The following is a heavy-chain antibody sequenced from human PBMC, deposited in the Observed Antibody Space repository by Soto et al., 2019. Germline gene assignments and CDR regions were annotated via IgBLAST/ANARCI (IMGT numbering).Heavy chain of an antibody. CDR1: GYPFTYYF. CDR3: ARELYSCGGDCPYYMDY. V-gene: IGHV1-46*01. J-gene: IGHJ4*02. D-gene: IGHD2-21*02. CDR2: ISLYHHST. Sequence: XSVKVSCKTSGYPFTYYFINLVRQAPGQGLEWMGIISLYHHSTSYAQKFQGRLTVTADTSTTTVYMDLSSLTSEDSAVYWCARELYSCGGDCPYYMDYWGQGTLVTVSS.